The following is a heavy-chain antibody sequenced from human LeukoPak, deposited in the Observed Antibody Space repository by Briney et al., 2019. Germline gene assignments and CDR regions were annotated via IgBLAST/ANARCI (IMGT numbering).Heavy chain of an antibody. J-gene: IGHJ3*02. V-gene: IGHV1-69*05. CDR1: GGTFSSYA. Sequence: SVKVSCKASGGTFSSYAISWVRQAPGQGLEWMGGIIPIFGTANYAQKFQGRVTITTDESTSTAYMELSSLRSEDTAVYYCASSDYLVSRLSVFDIWGQGTMVTVSS. D-gene: IGHD3-22*01. CDR3: ASSDYLVSRLSVFDI. CDR2: IIPIFGTA.